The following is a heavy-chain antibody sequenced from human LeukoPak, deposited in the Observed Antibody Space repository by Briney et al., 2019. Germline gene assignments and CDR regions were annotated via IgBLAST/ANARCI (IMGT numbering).Heavy chain of an antibody. CDR2: TNPNSGNT. CDR3: ARVSSGWPNDYFDY. Sequence: ASVKVSCKASGYTFTSYDINWVRQATGQGLEWMGWTNPNSGNTGYAQKFQGRVTMTRNTSISTAYMELSSLRSEDTAVYYCARVSSGWPNDYFDYWGQGTLVTVSS. D-gene: IGHD6-19*01. CDR1: GYTFTSYD. V-gene: IGHV1-8*01. J-gene: IGHJ4*02.